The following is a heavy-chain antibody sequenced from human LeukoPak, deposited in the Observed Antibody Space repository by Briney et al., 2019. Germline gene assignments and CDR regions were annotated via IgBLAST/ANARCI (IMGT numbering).Heavy chain of an antibody. V-gene: IGHV4-34*01. CDR1: GGSFSGYY. CDR3: ASGGSDRSSTSCHTGPHLIDY. J-gene: IGHJ4*02. D-gene: IGHD2-2*02. Sequence: KASETLSLTCAVYGGSFSGYYWSWSRQPPGKGLEWIGETNHSGSTNYNPSLKSRVTISVDTSNNQFSLKLSSVTAADTAVYYCASGGSDRSSTSCHTGPHLIDYWGQGTMVTVSS. CDR2: TNHSGST.